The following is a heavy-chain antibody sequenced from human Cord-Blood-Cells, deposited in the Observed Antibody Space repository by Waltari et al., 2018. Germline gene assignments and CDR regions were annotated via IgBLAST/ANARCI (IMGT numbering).Heavy chain of an antibody. D-gene: IGHD5-12*01. CDR3: ARAWPYSGYERSAVDI. CDR2: IHPNRVGR. Sequence: QVQLVQSGAEVKKPGASVKVSCKASGYTFTGYYMHWVRQATGQGLGWMVCIHPNRVGRTYAQEFQGRVTMARDTSRSTADRELSRLRSDSTAVYYCARAWPYSGYERSAVDIWGQGPMVTVSS. CDR1: GYTFTGYY. V-gene: IGHV1-2*02. J-gene: IGHJ3*02.